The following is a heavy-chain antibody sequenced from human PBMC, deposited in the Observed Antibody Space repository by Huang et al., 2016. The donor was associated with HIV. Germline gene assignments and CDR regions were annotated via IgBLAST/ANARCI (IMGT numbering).Heavy chain of an antibody. V-gene: IGHV4-39*01. CDR3: ASRTTVTTTSNYHYFYMDV. CDR2: IYYIGNV. CDR1: GGSFSSSSYY. J-gene: IGHJ6*03. D-gene: IGHD4-17*01. Sequence: QLQLQESGPGLVKPSETLSLTCTVSGGSFSSSSYYWGWIRQSPGKGLEWIGSIYYIGNVYYNPSLKSRVNMSVDRSSNQFSLKMHSVTAADTAVYYCASRTTVTTTSNYHYFYMDVWGKGTTVIVSS.